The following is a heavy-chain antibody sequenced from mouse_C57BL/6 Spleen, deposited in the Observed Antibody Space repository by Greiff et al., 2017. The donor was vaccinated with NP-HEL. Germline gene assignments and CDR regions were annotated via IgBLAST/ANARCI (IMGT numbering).Heavy chain of an antibody. D-gene: IGHD2-3*01. CDR1: GFTFSDYG. CDR2: ISSGSSTI. V-gene: IGHV5-17*01. Sequence: VQLKESGGGLVKPGGSLKLSCAASGFTFSDYGMHWVRQAPEKGLEWVAYISSGSSTIYYADTVKGRFTISRDNAKNTLFLQMTSLRSEDTAMYYCATIYDGYPYYAMDYWGQGTSVTVSS. CDR3: ATIYDGYPYYAMDY. J-gene: IGHJ4*01.